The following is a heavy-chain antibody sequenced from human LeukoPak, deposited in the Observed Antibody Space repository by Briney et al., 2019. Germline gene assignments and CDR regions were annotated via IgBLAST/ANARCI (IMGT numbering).Heavy chain of an antibody. V-gene: IGHV1-18*01. CDR2: SSAYNGNT. CDR3: ARTFSVYGDYDAFDI. D-gene: IGHD4-17*01. CDR1: GYTFTSYG. J-gene: IGHJ3*02. Sequence: ASVKVSCVASGYTFTSYGITWVRQAPGQGLEWMGWSSAYNGNTNYAQNVQGRVTMTTDTSTSTACMELRSLRSDDTAVYYCARTFSVYGDYDAFDIWGQGTMVTVSS.